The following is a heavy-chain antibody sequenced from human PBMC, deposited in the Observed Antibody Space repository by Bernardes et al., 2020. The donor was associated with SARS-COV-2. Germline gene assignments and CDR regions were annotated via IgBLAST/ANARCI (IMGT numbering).Heavy chain of an antibody. D-gene: IGHD4-17*01. CDR3: ARPGLGDYGDSLGFDL. CDR2: INLKRDST. CDR1: GDTLTDDY. J-gene: IGHJ3*01. V-gene: IGHV1-2*02. Sequence: ASVKVSCRTSGDTLTDDYIDWVRQAPGQGLEWMGWINLKRDSTNYAQKFPGRVAMTLDTSFTTVYLEVSNLTLDDTAVYYCARPGLGDYGDSLGFDLWGQGTMVTVSS.